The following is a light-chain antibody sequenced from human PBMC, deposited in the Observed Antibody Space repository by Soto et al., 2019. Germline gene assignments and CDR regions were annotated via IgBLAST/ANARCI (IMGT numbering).Light chain of an antibody. J-gene: IGKJ4*01. Sequence: EIVMTQSPATLAVSPGERATLSCRASQSIGGFLAWYQQRPGQAPRLLIYEASNRSTGIPARFSGSGSGTDFTLTISSLEPEDFAVYYCQQYGSSPPDFGGGTKVDIK. CDR1: QSIGGF. CDR2: EAS. CDR3: QQYGSSPPD. V-gene: IGKV3-20*01.